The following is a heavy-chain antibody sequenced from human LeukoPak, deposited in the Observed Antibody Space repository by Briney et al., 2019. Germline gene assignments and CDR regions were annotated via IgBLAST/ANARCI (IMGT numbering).Heavy chain of an antibody. J-gene: IGHJ5*02. V-gene: IGHV4-59*01. Sequence: SETLSLTCTVSGGSISSYYWSWVRQPPGKGLEWIEHIYDTGNTNYNPSLKSRVTISVDTSKNQFSLKLNSLTAADTAVYYCARGHTESADDYGNWFHPWGQGTLVTVSS. CDR2: IYDTGNT. D-gene: IGHD5-12*01. CDR3: ARGHTESADDYGNWFHP. CDR1: GGSISSYY.